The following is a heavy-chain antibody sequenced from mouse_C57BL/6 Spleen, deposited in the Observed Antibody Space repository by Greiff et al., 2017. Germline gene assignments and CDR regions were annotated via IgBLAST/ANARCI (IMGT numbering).Heavy chain of an antibody. CDR3: ARGYDAGRFDY. CDR1: GYTFTSYW. Sequence: QVQLQQPGAELVMPGASVKLSCKASGYTFTSYWMHWVKQRPGQGLEWIGEIDPSDSYTNYNQKFKGKSTLTVDKSSSTAYMQRSSLTAEDSAVYYCARGYDAGRFDYWGQGTTLTVSS. J-gene: IGHJ2*01. V-gene: IGHV1-69*01. CDR2: IDPSDSYT. D-gene: IGHD2-2*01.